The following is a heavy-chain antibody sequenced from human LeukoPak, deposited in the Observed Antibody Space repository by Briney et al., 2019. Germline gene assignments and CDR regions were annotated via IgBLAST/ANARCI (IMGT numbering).Heavy chain of an antibody. Sequence: PGGSLRLSCAASGFTFSSYAMSWVRQAPGKGLEWVSAISSSGGSTYYSDSLRGRFTISRDNSKNTLYLQMNSLRAEDTAVYYCAKDGGEYYDILTGYYPRLYYMDVWGKGTTVTISS. CDR1: GFTFSSYA. J-gene: IGHJ6*03. CDR3: AKDGGEYYDILTGYYPRLYYMDV. D-gene: IGHD3-9*01. CDR2: ISSSGGST. V-gene: IGHV3-23*01.